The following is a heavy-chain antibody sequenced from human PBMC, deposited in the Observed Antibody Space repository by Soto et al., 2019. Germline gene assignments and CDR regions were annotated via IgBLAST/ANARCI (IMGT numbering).Heavy chain of an antibody. J-gene: IGHJ4*02. V-gene: IGHV4-59*01. CDR3: ARVSRGGNSYGYVDY. Sequence: QVQLQESGPGLVKPSETLSLTCTVSGYSISSSYWSWIRQPPGKGLEWIGHTYYSGSTNHNPSLRSRVTISLDTSKNQFSLKLTSVTAADTAVYYCARVSRGGNSYGYVDYWGPGTLVTVSS. CDR2: TYYSGST. CDR1: GYSISSSY. D-gene: IGHD5-18*01.